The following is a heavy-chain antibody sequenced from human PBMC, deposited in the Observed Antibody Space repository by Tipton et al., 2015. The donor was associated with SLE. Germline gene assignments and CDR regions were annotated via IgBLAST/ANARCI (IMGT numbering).Heavy chain of an antibody. Sequence: TLSLTCTVSGGSISSSSYYWGWIRQPPGKGLEWIGSIYYSGSTYYNPSLKSRVTISVDTSKNQFSLKLSSVTAADTAVYYCARDQAGYYDSSGYHLRAFDIWGQGTMVTVSS. V-gene: IGHV4-39*07. CDR1: GGSISSSSYY. CDR3: ARDQAGYYDSSGYHLRAFDI. D-gene: IGHD3-22*01. CDR2: IYYSGST. J-gene: IGHJ3*02.